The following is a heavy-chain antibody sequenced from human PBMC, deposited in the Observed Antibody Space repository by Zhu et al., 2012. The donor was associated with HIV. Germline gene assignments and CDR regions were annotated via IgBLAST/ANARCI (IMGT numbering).Heavy chain of an antibody. CDR1: GYSISSGYY. V-gene: IGHV4-38-2*01. J-gene: IGHJ4*02. CDR2: IYHSGST. CDR3: AEGGQWLVLGYFDY. Sequence: QVQLQESGPGLVKPSETLSLTCAVSGYSISSGYYWGWIRQPPGKGLEWIGSIYHSGSTYYNPSLKSRVTISVDTSKNQFSLKLSSVTAADTAVYYCAEGGQWLVLGYFDYWGQGTWSPSPQ. D-gene: IGHD6-19*01.